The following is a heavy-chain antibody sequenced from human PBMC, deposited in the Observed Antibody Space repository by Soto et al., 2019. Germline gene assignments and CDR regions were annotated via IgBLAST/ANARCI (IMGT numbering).Heavy chain of an antibody. CDR3: ARESSITSSVFFDY. D-gene: IGHD3-10*01. Sequence: QVQLVESGGGVVQPGRSLRLSCAASGFTFSRYVMHWVRQAPGKGLEWVAVILYDGRNKYYADSVKGRFTISRDNANNTLYLQMNSLTGEDTAVYYCARESSITSSVFFDYWGQGTLVNVSS. CDR1: GFTFSRYV. J-gene: IGHJ4*02. CDR2: ILYDGRNK. V-gene: IGHV3-30*04.